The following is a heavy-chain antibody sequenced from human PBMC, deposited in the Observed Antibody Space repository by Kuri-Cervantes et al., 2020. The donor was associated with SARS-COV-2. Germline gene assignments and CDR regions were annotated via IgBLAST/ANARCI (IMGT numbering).Heavy chain of an antibody. CDR2: IYSGGST. V-gene: IGHV3-53*05. D-gene: IGHD3-10*02. Sequence: GGSLRLSCAASGFTVSSNYMSWVRQAPGKGLEWVSVIYSGGSTYYADSVKGRFTMSRDSSKNSLYLQMNSLRVEDTALYYCAKVFGVGSNIKYFDHWGQGTVVTVSS. J-gene: IGHJ4*02. CDR1: GFTVSSNY. CDR3: AKVFGVGSNIKYFDH.